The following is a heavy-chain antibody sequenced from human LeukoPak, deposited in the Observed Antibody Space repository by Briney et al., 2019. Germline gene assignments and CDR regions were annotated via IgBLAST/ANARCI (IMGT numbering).Heavy chain of an antibody. J-gene: IGHJ6*02. CDR3: RIAAAEGMDV. V-gene: IGHV3-33*01. Sequence: GRSLRLSRAASGVTFGSYGMHWVRQAPGKGLEWVAVIWYDGSNKYYADSVKGRFTISRDNSKNTLYLQMNSLRAEDTAVYYARIAAAEGMDVWGPGTTVTVSS. CDR2: IWYDGSNK. CDR1: GVTFGSYG. D-gene: IGHD6-13*01.